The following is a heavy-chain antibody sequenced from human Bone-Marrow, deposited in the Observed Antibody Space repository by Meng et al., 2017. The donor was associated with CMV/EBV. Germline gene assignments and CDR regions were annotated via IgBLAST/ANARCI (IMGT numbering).Heavy chain of an antibody. J-gene: IGHJ5*02. CDR2: IYYSGST. Sequence: GYYWSWIRQHPGKGLEWIGYIYYSGSTYYNPSLKSRVTISVDTSKNQFSLKLSSVTAADTAVYYCAREGSRYCSSTSCYRQYNWFDPWGQGTLVTVSS. V-gene: IGHV4-31*02. CDR1: GYY. CDR3: AREGSRYCSSTSCYRQYNWFDP. D-gene: IGHD2-2*02.